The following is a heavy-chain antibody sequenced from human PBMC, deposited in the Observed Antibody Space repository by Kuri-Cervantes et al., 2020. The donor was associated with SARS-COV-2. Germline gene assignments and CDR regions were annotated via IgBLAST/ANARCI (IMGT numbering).Heavy chain of an antibody. Sequence: GGSLRLSCAASGFTFSSYWMGWVRQAPGKGLEWVANIKQDGSEKYYVDSVKGRFTISRDNAKNSLYLQMNSLRAEDTAVYYCARGGVYDSSGYYRLGGVDYWGQGTLVTVSS. CDR1: GFTFSSYW. J-gene: IGHJ4*02. V-gene: IGHV3-7*03. CDR2: IKQDGSEK. D-gene: IGHD3-22*01. CDR3: ARGGVYDSSGYYRLGGVDY.